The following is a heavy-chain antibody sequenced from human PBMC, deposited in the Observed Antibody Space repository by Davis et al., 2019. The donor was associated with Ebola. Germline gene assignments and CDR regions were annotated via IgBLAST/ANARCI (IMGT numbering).Heavy chain of an antibody. J-gene: IGHJ5*02. Sequence: SVKVSCKASGYTFTSYDINWVRQAPGQGLEWMGGIIPIFGTANYAQKFQGRVTITADKSTSTAYMELSSLRSEDTAVYYCSRSHHYYDSSGYYLWGQGTLVTVSS. CDR2: IIPIFGTA. CDR3: SRSHHYYDSSGYYL. V-gene: IGHV1-69*06. CDR1: GYTFTSYD. D-gene: IGHD3-22*01.